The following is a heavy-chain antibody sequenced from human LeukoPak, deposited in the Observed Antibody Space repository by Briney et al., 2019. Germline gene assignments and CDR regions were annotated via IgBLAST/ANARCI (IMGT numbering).Heavy chain of an antibody. CDR1: GGSISSYY. V-gene: IGHV4-59*01. J-gene: IGHJ4*02. CDR2: INYSGST. D-gene: IGHD3-22*01. CDR3: ARARDYYDSSGYPDY. Sequence: PSETLSLTCTVSGGSISSYYWSWIRQPPGKGLEWIGYINYSGSTNYNPSLKSRVTISVDTSKNQFSLKLSSVTAADTAVYYCARARDYYDSSGYPDYWGQGTLVTVSS.